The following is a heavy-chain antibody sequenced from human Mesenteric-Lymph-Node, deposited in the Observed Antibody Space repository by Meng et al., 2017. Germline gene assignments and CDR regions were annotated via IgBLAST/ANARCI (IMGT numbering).Heavy chain of an antibody. CDR1: GFIFDDFA. CDR3: ARDVEIQLGYYFDY. Sequence: GGSLRLSCAASGFIFDDFAMHWVRQAPGKGLEWVSGISWNSGTIAYADSVKGRFTISRDNAKNSLFLQMNSLRAEDTALYYCARDVEIQLGYYFDYWGQGTLVTVSS. D-gene: IGHD5-18*01. V-gene: IGHV3-9*01. CDR2: ISWNSGTI. J-gene: IGHJ4*02.